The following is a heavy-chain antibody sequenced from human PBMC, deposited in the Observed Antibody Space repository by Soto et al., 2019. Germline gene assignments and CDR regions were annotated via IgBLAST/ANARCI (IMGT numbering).Heavy chain of an antibody. V-gene: IGHV4-31*03. D-gene: IGHD2-15*01. CDR3: TRGEVVASNWFDS. CDR2: IYYSGST. Sequence: QVQMQESGPGLVKPSQTLYLTCSVSGGSIIDSGSFYWNWIPQHPGKGLEWIGYIYYSGSTYYNRSLKSRATISPDTSKNQFALKLTSVTAADTAIYYCTRGEVVASNWFDSLSQRTLVSGSS. CDR1: GGSIIDSGSFY. J-gene: IGHJ5*01.